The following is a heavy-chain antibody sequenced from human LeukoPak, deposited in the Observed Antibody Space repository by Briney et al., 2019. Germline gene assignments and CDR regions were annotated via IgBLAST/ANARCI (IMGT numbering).Heavy chain of an antibody. J-gene: IGHJ5*02. CDR2: INPLTGFT. CDR3: ARDASGWGVANWFDP. D-gene: IGHD3-16*01. CDR1: GYTFIDDY. Sequence: ASVKVSCKASGYTFIDDYMHWVRQAPGQGLEWMGWINPLTGFTVYAQRFQGRLTMTRDTSISTAYMELSRLRSDDTAVYYCARDASGWGVANWFDPWGQGTLVTVSS. V-gene: IGHV1-2*02.